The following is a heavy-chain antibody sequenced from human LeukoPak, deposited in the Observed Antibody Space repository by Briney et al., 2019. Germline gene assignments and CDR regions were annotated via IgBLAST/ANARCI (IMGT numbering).Heavy chain of an antibody. CDR3: ARDMIFGPLLSAAYDL. V-gene: IGHV1-2*06. D-gene: IGHD3/OR15-3a*01. J-gene: IGHJ5*02. CDR1: GYTFTDYY. Sequence: GASVKVSCKASGYTFTDYYMHWVRQAPGQGLEWMGRINPNSGGTNYAQKFQGRVTMTRDTSISTAYMELSRLRSDDTAVYFCARDMIFGPLLSAAYDLWGQGTLVTVSS. CDR2: INPNSGGT.